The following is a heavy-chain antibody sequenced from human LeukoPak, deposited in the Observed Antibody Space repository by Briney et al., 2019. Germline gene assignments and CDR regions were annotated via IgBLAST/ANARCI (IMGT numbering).Heavy chain of an antibody. J-gene: IGHJ5*02. CDR1: GGSISSSSYY. CDR2: IYYSGST. CDR3: ARARTWWFDP. V-gene: IGHV4-39*07. Sequence: SETLSPTCTVSGGSISSSSYYWGWIRQPPGKGLEWIGSIYYSGSTYYNPSLKSRVTISVDTSKNQFSLKLSSVTAADTAVYYCARARTWWFDPWGQGTLVTVSS. D-gene: IGHD1-1*01.